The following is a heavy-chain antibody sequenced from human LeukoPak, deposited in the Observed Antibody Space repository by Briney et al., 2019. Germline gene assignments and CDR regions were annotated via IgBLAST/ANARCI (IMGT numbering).Heavy chain of an antibody. CDR2: IYPGDSDT. CDR1: GYTFTSYW. J-gene: IGHJ6*03. Sequence: GESLQISCKGSGYTFTSYWIAWVRQMPGKGLEWMGIIYPGDSDTRYSPSFEGQVTISADKSVSSAYLQWSSLKASDTAIYYCAGQGLDSGSPTPWYYMDVWGKGTTVTVSS. D-gene: IGHD1-26*01. V-gene: IGHV5-51*01. CDR3: AGQGLDSGSPTPWYYMDV.